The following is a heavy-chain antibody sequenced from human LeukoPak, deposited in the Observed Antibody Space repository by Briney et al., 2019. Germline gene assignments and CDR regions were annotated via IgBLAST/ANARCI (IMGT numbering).Heavy chain of an antibody. CDR2: INPNSGGT. CDR1: GYTFTGYY. J-gene: IGHJ5*02. D-gene: IGHD1-14*01. CDR3: ARVRIRQNLNWFDP. V-gene: IGHV1-2*06. Sequence: ASVKVSCKASGYTFTGYYMHWVRQAPGQGLEWMGRINPNSGGTNYAQKFQGGVTVTRDTSISTAYMELSRLRSDDTAVYYCARVRIRQNLNWFDPWGQGTLVTVSS.